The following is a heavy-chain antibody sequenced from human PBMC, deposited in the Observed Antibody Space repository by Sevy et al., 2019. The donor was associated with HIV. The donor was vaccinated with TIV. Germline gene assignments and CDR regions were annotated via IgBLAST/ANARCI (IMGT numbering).Heavy chain of an antibody. CDR1: GGSFSDFY. Sequence: SDTLSLTCTVYGGSFSDFYWNWIRQSPGKGLEGIGEINHREVTNYNPSLKSRATISADASNRQFSLKLTSVTAADTAVYYCVRFDTKIKIFGVPRGAYWGPGTLVTVSS. CDR2: INHREVT. D-gene: IGHD3-3*01. J-gene: IGHJ4*02. CDR3: VRFDTKIKIFGVPRGAY. V-gene: IGHV4-34*01.